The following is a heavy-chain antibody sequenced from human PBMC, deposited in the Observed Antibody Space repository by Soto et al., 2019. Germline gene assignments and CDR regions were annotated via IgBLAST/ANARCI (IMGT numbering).Heavy chain of an antibody. J-gene: IGHJ6*02. CDR3: ARGYYDFWSGYYISPYGMDV. CDR2: ISSRGSSI. Sequence: PGGSLRLSCAVSGFTFSDYYMSWIRQAPGKGLEWVSYISSRGSSIYYADSVKGRFTISRDNAKNSLYLQMNDLRAEDTAVYYCARGYYDFWSGYYISPYGMDVWGQGTTVTVSS. CDR1: GFTFSDYY. D-gene: IGHD3-3*01. V-gene: IGHV3-11*01.